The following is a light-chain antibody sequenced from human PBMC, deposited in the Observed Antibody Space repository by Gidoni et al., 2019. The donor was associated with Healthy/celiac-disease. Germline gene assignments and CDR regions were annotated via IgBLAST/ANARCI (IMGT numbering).Light chain of an antibody. CDR2: AAS. J-gene: IGKJ1*01. Sequence: DIQMTKSPYSLSASVGDRVTITCRASQSISSYLNWYQQKPGKAPKLLIYAASSLQSGVPSRFSGSGSGTDFTLTISSLQPEDFATYYCQQSYSTPGTFGQGTKVEIK. V-gene: IGKV1-39*01. CDR1: QSISSY. CDR3: QQSYSTPGT.